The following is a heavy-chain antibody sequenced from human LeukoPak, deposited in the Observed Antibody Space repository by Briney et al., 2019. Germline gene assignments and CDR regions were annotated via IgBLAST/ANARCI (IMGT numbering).Heavy chain of an antibody. CDR3: ARDFLLRIRGVPRFDY. Sequence: ASVKVSCKASGYTFTSYGISWVRQAPGQGLEWMGWISAYNGNTNYAQKLQGRVTMTTDTSTSTAYMELRSLRSDDTAVFYCARDFLLRIRGVPRFDYWGLGTLVTVSS. CDR2: ISAYNGNT. D-gene: IGHD3-10*01. J-gene: IGHJ4*02. V-gene: IGHV1-18*01. CDR1: GYTFTSYG.